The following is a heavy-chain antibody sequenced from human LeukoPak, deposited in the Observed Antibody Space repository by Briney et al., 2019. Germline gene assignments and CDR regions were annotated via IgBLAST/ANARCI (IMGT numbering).Heavy chain of an antibody. CDR1: GFTFSRYA. CDR2: LSYDGSNK. V-gene: IGHV3-30*10. D-gene: IGHD3-22*01. J-gene: IGHJ4*02. CDR3: ARDGYDSSGYYADY. Sequence: GGSLRLSCAASGFTFSRYAMHRVREAPGKGLVGEAVLSYDGSNKYYTDSVEGRFTFSRDISKNTLYLQINSLRAEDTAVYDGARDGYDSSGYYADYWGQGTLVTVSS.